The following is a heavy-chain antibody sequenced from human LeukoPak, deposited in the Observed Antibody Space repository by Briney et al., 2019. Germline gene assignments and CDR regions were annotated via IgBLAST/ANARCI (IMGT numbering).Heavy chain of an antibody. V-gene: IGHV4-38-2*01. J-gene: IGHJ4*02. Sequence: SETLSLTCAVSGYSISSGYYWGWIRQPPGKGLEWIGSIYHSGSTYYNPSLKSRVTISVGTSKNQFSLKLSSVTAADTAVYYCARAAAAGYNYWGQGTLVTVSS. CDR3: ARAAAAGYNY. CDR2: IYHSGST. D-gene: IGHD6-13*01. CDR1: GYSISSGYY.